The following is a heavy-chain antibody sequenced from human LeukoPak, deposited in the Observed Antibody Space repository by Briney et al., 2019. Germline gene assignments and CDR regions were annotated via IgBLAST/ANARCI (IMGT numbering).Heavy chain of an antibody. CDR3: ATGFPGYCSSTSCYGL. CDR1: DGSISSGGYY. D-gene: IGHD2-2*01. CDR2: IYYSGST. Sequence: SETLSLTCTVSDGSISSGGYYWSWIRQHPGKGLEWIGYIYYSGSTYYNPSLKSRVTISVDTSKNQFSLKLSSVTAADTAVYYCATGFPGYCSSTSCYGLWGHGTLVTVSS. J-gene: IGHJ4*01. V-gene: IGHV4-31*03.